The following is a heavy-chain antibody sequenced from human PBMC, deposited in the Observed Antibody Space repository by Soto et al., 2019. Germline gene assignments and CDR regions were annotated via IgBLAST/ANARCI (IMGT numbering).Heavy chain of an antibody. CDR1: GGTFSTNA. D-gene: IGHD2-15*01. CDR3: ARHADAGSFHNWVDP. V-gene: IGHV1-69*01. Sequence: QVQLVQSGAEVKKPGSSVKVSCKASGGTFSTNAIAWVRQAPGQGLEWMGGIIPIFGTANYAPKFQGRVTMTADEATSTAYMEMSSLRSEDTAVYYCARHADAGSFHNWVDPWGQGTLVTVSS. J-gene: IGHJ5*02. CDR2: IIPIFGTA.